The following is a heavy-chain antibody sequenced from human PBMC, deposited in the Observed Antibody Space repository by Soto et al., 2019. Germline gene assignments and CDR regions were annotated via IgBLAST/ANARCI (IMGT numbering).Heavy chain of an antibody. CDR3: ARGPSGDLRFAY. CDR2: IYYSGST. Sequence: SETLSLTCTVSGGSISSGGYYWSWIRQHPGKGLEWIGYIYYSGSTYYNPSLKSRVTMSVDTSKNQFSLKLSSVTAADTAVYYCARGPSGDLRFAYWGQGTLVTVSS. D-gene: IGHD4-17*01. J-gene: IGHJ4*02. CDR1: GGSISSGGYY. V-gene: IGHV4-31*03.